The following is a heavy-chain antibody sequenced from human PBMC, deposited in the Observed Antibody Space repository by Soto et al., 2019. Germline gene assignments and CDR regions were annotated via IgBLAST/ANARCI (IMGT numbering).Heavy chain of an antibody. Sequence: EVQLVESGGGLVQPGGSLRLACAASGSTVSSNYMRWVRQAPGKGLVWVSVIDSDGSRYYADSVRGRLTISRDNSKSTMYLQMNRQRGEDAPVEYCANQIGGYDCYFDYWGQGTMVTVSS. V-gene: IGHV3-66*01. CDR1: GSTVSSNY. CDR2: IDSDGSR. D-gene: IGHD5-12*01. CDR3: ANQIGGYDCYFDY. J-gene: IGHJ4*02.